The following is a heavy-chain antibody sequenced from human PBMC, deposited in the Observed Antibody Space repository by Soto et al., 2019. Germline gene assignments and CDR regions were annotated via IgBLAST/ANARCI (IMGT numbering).Heavy chain of an antibody. V-gene: IGHV3-15*01. CDR3: TTAPPPYCSSTSCFDDYYYYCIDV. Sequence: RGSLTLTCAASGFTFCNAWMSWVRQAPGKGLEWVGRIKSKTDGGTTDYAAPVKGRFTISRDDSKNTLYLQMNSLKTEDTAVYYSTTAPPPYCSSTSCFDDYYYYCIDVWGQVTTVTV. CDR1: GFTFCNAW. D-gene: IGHD2-2*01. J-gene: IGHJ6*02. CDR2: IKSKTDGGTT.